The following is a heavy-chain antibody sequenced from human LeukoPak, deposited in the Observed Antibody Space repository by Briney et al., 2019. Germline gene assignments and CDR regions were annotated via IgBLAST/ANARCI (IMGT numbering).Heavy chain of an antibody. Sequence: GASVKVSCYPSGYTFTSYDINWLRQATGQGLEGMGWMNPNSGNTGYAQKFQGRDTMTRNTSISTAYMELSSLRSEDTAVYYCARFVFEIVGASYYYYMDVWGKGTTVTISS. CDR3: ARFVFEIVGASYYYYMDV. CDR2: MNPNSGNT. D-gene: IGHD1-26*01. J-gene: IGHJ6*03. CDR1: GYTFTSYD. V-gene: IGHV1-8*01.